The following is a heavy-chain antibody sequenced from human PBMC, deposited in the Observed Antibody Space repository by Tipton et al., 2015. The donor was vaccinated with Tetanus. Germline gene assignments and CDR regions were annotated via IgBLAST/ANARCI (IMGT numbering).Heavy chain of an antibody. V-gene: IGHV4-34*01. CDR3: ARDPSGGVRYFDY. Sequence: TLSLTCAVYVGSFSGYYWSWIRQPPGKGLEWIGEINHSGGTNYNPPLKSRVTISIDTSKNQFSLKLSSVTAADTAVYYCARDPSGGVRYFDYWGQGTLVTVSS. D-gene: IGHD2-8*01. J-gene: IGHJ4*02. CDR2: INHSGGT. CDR1: VGSFSGYY.